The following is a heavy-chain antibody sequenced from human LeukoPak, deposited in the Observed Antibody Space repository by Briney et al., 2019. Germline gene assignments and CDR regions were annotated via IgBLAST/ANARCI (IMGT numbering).Heavy chain of an antibody. V-gene: IGHV1-2*02. CDR2: INPKSGGT. J-gene: IGHJ6*03. Sequence: ASVRVSCKASGYTFSGYYMHWVRQAPGQGLEWMGWINPKSGGTNYAQKFQGRVTMTRDTSISTAHMELSRLRSDDTAVYYCAIYDSSGYYYVSGSKTYYSYMDVWGKGTTVTVSS. CDR1: GYTFSGYY. D-gene: IGHD3-22*01. CDR3: AIYDSSGYYYVSGSKTYYSYMDV.